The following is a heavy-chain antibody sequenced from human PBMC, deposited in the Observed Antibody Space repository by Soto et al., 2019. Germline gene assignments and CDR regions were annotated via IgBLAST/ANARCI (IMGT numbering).Heavy chain of an antibody. J-gene: IGHJ4*02. D-gene: IGHD4-17*01. Sequence: EMQLVESGGGLVQPGGSLRLSCAGSGLTFRNDWLSWVRQAPGKVLEWVANINKDGSERYYVDSVRGRFTISRDNVENSQYLQLISLRPEDTAVYYCAVYGYGVSAAAYWGQGTLVTVSS. V-gene: IGHV3-7*03. CDR1: GLTFRNDW. CDR3: AVYGYGVSAAAY. CDR2: INKDGSER.